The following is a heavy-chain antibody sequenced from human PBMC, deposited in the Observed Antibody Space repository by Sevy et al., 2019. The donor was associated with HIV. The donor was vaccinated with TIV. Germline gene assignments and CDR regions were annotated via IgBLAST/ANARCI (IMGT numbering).Heavy chain of an antibody. V-gene: IGHV3-7*01. CDR1: GFTFSNYW. CDR2: IKQDGSEK. D-gene: IGHD3-22*01. Sequence: GGSLRLSCAASGFTFSNYWMSWVRQAPGKGLEWVANIKQDGSEKYYVDPVKGRFTISRDNAKNSRYLQMNSLRAEDTDVYYCARPYRTDPFYYSGSGGYYYPSYFDYWGQGTLVTVSS. J-gene: IGHJ4*02. CDR3: ARPYRTDPFYYSGSGGYYYPSYFDY.